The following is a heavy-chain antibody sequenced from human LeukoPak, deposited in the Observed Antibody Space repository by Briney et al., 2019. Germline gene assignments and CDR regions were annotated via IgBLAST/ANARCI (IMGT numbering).Heavy chain of an antibody. CDR2: MNPNSGNT. CDR3: ARGGYYDSSGQGHVHFDY. Sequence: ASVKVSCKASGYTFTSYGINWVRQATGQGLEWMGWMNPNSGNTGYAQKFQGRVTMTRNTSISTAYMELGSLRSEDTAVYYCARGGYYDSSGQGHVHFDYWGQGTLVTVSS. V-gene: IGHV1-8*02. J-gene: IGHJ4*02. CDR1: GYTFTSYG. D-gene: IGHD3-22*01.